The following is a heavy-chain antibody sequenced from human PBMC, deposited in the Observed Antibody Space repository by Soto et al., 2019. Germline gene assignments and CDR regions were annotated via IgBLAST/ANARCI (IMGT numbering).Heavy chain of an antibody. D-gene: IGHD6-13*01. Sequence: GGSLRLSCAASGFTFNTYSMNWVRQAPGKGLEWVSYISSGSSTIYYTDSVKGRFTISRDNAKKSLYLQMNSLRAEDTAVYYCAPSIAAAGGAFDYWSQGTLVPVSS. CDR2: ISSGSSTI. CDR3: APSIAAAGGAFDY. V-gene: IGHV3-48*01. CDR1: GFTFNTYS. J-gene: IGHJ4*02.